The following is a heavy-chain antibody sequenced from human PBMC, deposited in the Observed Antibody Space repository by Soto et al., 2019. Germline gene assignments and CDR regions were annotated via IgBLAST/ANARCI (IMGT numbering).Heavy chain of an antibody. D-gene: IGHD4-4*01. CDR3: ARDRGYSNYYFDY. V-gene: IGHV3-66*01. J-gene: IGHJ4*02. CDR1: GFTVSSNY. Sequence: GGSLRLSCAASGFTVSSNYMSWVRQAPGKGLEWVSVIYSGGSTYYADSVKGRFTISRDNAKNSLYLQMNSLRAEDTAVYYCARDRGYSNYYFDYWGQGTLVTVSS. CDR2: IYSGGST.